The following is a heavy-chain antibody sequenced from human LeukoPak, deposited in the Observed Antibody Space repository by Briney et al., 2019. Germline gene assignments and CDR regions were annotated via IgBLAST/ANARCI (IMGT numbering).Heavy chain of an antibody. D-gene: IGHD6-19*01. CDR3: ASGPIAVAGRKPYSSSFDY. V-gene: IGHV1-18*01. CDR2: ISAYNGNTSYGNT. Sequence: GASVKVSCKASGYTFTSYGVSWVRQAPGQGLEWMGWISAYNGNTSYGNTNYAQRLQGRVTMTTDISTSTAYMELRTLRSDDTAVYYCASGPIAVAGRKPYSSSFDYWGQGTLVTVSS. CDR1: GYTFTSYG. J-gene: IGHJ4*02.